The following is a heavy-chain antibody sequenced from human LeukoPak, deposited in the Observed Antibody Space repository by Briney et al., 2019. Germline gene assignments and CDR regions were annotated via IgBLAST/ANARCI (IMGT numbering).Heavy chain of an antibody. CDR3: AKELRTDIVVVPAATPNDY. D-gene: IGHD2-2*01. CDR1: GFTFSSYA. J-gene: IGHJ4*02. CDR2: ISGSGGST. Sequence: GGSLRLPCAASGFTFSSYAMSWVRQAPGKGLEWVSAISGSGGSTYYADSVKGRSTISRDNSKNTLYLQMNSLRAEDTAVYYCAKELRTDIVVVPAATPNDYWGQGTLVTVSS. V-gene: IGHV3-23*01.